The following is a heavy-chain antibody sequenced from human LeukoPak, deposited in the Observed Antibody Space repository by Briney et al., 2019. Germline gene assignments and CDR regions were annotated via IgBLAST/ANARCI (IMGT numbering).Heavy chain of an antibody. V-gene: IGHV1-2*02. CDR1: GYTFTGYY. D-gene: IGHD2-2*01. CDR2: INPNSGGT. CDR3: ARDPAHIVVVPAAIVGYNWFDP. Sequence: GASVKVSCKASGYTFTGYYMHWVRQAPGQGLEWMGWINPNSGGTNYAQKFQGRVTMTRDTSIGTAYMELSRLRSDDTAVYYCARDPAHIVVVPAAIVGYNWFDPWGQGTLVTVSS. J-gene: IGHJ5*02.